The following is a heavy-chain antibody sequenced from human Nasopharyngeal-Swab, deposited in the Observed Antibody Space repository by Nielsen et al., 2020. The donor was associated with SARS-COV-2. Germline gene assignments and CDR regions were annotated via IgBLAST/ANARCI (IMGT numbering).Heavy chain of an antibody. V-gene: IGHV3-21*01. Sequence: GGSLRLSCAASGFTFSSYSMNWVRQAPGKGLEWVSSISSSSSYIYYADSVKGRFTISRDKAKNSLYLQMNSLRAEDTAVYYCAADSGSYFGYYYYGMDVWGQGTTVTVSS. CDR1: GFTFSSYS. CDR3: AADSGSYFGYYYYGMDV. D-gene: IGHD1-26*01. CDR2: ISSSSSYI. J-gene: IGHJ6*02.